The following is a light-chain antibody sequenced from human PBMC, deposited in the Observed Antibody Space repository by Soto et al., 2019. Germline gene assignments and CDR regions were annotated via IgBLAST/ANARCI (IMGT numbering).Light chain of an antibody. Sequence: QSVLTQPASVSGSPGQSITISCTGTSSDVRSYNLVSWYQQHPGKAPKLMIYEGSKRPSGVSNRFSGSKSGNTASLTISGLQAEDEADYYCCSYAGSSYYVFGSGTKVTVL. J-gene: IGLJ1*01. CDR2: EGS. CDR1: SSDVRSYNL. V-gene: IGLV2-23*01. CDR3: CSYAGSSYYV.